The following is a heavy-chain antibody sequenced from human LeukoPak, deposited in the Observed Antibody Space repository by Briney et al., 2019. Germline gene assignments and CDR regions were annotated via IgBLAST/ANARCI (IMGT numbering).Heavy chain of an antibody. CDR3: ARKAQFGEGYFDY. Sequence: SETLSLTCTVSGGSISSGDYYWSWIRQPPGKGLEWIGYIYYNGSTYYNPSLTSQVPISVDTSKNQCSLKLSSVTAADTAVYYRARKAQFGEGYFDYWGQGTLVTVSS. J-gene: IGHJ4*02. CDR1: GGSISSGDYY. D-gene: IGHD3-10*01. V-gene: IGHV4-30-4*08. CDR2: IYYNGST.